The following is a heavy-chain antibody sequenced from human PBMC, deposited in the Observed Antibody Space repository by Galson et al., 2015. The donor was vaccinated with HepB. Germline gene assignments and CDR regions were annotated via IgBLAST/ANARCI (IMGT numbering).Heavy chain of an antibody. CDR2: ISSSSTTI. V-gene: IGHV3-48*04. CDR1: TFIFSTYS. D-gene: IGHD3-22*01. CDR3: ANYDSSGYYLDY. J-gene: IGHJ4*02. Sequence: SLRLSCAASTFIFSTYSMDWVRQAPGKGLEWVSYISSSSTTIYYADSVKGRFTISRDNAKNSLYLQMNSLRPEDTAVFYCANYDSSGYYLDYWGQGTLVTVSS.